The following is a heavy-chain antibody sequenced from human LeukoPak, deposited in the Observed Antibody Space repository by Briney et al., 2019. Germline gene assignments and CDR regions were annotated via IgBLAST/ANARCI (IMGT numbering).Heavy chain of an antibody. J-gene: IGHJ4*02. Sequence: QAGGSLRLSCAASGFTFSSYAMSWVRQAPGKWLEWVSAISGSGGSTYYADSVKGRFTISRDNSKNTLYLQMNSLRAEDTAVYYCAKDKVSGSSGWYSYFDYWGQGTLVTVSS. V-gene: IGHV3-23*01. CDR1: GFTFSSYA. CDR3: AKDKVSGSSGWYSYFDY. D-gene: IGHD6-19*01. CDR2: ISGSGGST.